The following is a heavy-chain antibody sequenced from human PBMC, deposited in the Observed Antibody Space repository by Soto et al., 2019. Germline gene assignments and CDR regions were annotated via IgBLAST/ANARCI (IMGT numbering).Heavy chain of an antibody. D-gene: IGHD3-22*01. V-gene: IGHV4-30-4*01. CDR1: GSSISDEYH. Sequence: TLSLTCTVSGSSISDEYHWTWIRQSPAKGLEWIGYIYYSGSTYYNPSLKSRVTISVDTSKNQFSLKLSSVTAADTAVYYCARGQYYNDSSGIQSYYYGMDVWGQGTTVTVSS. J-gene: IGHJ6*02. CDR2: IYYSGST. CDR3: ARGQYYNDSSGIQSYYYGMDV.